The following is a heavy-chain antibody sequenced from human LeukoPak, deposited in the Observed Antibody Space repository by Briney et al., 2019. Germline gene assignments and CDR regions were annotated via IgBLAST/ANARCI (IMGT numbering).Heavy chain of an antibody. J-gene: IGHJ5*02. D-gene: IGHD3-22*01. Sequence: GGSLRLSCTASGFIFNNFGLMWVRQAPGKGLEWISAISNDGGGTTYADFVKGRFTISRDNSKNTLFLQMNSLRAEDTALYYCAKGSSGYFADLWGQGTLVTVSS. V-gene: IGHV3-23*01. CDR3: AKGSSGYFADL. CDR1: GFIFNNFG. CDR2: ISNDGGGT.